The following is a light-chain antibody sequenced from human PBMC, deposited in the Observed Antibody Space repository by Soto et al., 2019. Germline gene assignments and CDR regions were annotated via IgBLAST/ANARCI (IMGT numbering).Light chain of an antibody. CDR3: QQYNDWPLT. CDR1: QSVSSY. V-gene: IGKV3-15*01. J-gene: IGKJ1*01. Sequence: EIVMTQSPVTLSVSPGERVTLSCRASQSVSSYLAWYQQKPGQAPSLLIYGAFTRATGIPARFSGTGSGTEFTLTISSLQSEDFALYYCQQYNDWPLTFGQGTKVDI. CDR2: GAF.